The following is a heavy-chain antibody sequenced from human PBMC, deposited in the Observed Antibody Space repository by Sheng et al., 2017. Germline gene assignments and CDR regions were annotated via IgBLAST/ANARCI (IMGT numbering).Heavy chain of an antibody. CDR2: ISGSGDDT. CDR1: GFTFRNNA. D-gene: IGHD6-13*01. Sequence: EVQLVQSGGGLVQPGGSLRLSCAASGFTFRNNAMTWVRQAPGKGLEWVSSISGSGDDTYYADSVKGRFTVSRDDSRNTLYLQMDSLRAEDTAIYYCATLAAAAGNSHINHWGQGTLVTVSS. V-gene: IGHV3-23*04. J-gene: IGHJ4*02. CDR3: ATLAAAAGNSHINH.